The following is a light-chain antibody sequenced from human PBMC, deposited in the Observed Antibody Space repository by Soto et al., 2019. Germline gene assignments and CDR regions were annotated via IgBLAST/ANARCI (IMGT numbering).Light chain of an antibody. J-gene: IGKJ2*01. CDR2: DIS. Sequence: DIVLTQTPAILSLSPGERATFSCWASQTVSRHLAWYHQKPGQAPRLLIYDISYRATGIPARFSGSGSGTGFTLTISILEAEESGVYYCQQRIWPRISFGQGTKLEI. CDR1: QTVSRH. CDR3: QQRIWPRIS. V-gene: IGKV3-11*01.